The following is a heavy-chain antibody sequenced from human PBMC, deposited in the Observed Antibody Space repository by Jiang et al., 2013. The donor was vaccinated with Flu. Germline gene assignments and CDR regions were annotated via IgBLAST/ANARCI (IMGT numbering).Heavy chain of an antibody. CDR3: ARDNANDWYFDL. V-gene: IGHV3-33*01. J-gene: IGHJ2*01. D-gene: IGHD1-1*01. CDR1: GFTFSSYG. CDR2: IWYDGSKK. Sequence: SLRLSCAASGFTFSSYGMHWVRQAPGKGLEWVAVIWYDGSKKYYADSVKGRFTISRDNSNNTLYLQMNSLRAEDTGVYSCARDNANDWYFDLWGRGTLVTVSS.